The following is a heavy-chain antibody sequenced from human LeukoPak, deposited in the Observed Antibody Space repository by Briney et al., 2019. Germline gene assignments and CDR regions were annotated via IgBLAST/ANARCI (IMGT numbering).Heavy chain of an antibody. CDR1: GGTFSSCA. CDR3: ARDHHSGYGGPGG. J-gene: IGHJ4*02. CDR2: IIPIFGTA. Sequence: SVKVSCKASGGTFSSCAISWVRQAPGQGLEWMGGIIPIFGTANYAQKFQGRVTITADESTSTAYMELSSLRSEDTAVYYCARDHHSGYGGPGGWGQGTLVTVSS. V-gene: IGHV1-69*13. D-gene: IGHD5-12*01.